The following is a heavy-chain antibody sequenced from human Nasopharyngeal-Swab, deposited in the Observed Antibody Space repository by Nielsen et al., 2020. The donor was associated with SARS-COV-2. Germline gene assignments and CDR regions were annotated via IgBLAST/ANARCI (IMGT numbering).Heavy chain of an antibody. CDR1: GFTFSSYE. J-gene: IGHJ4*02. Sequence: GGSLRLSCAASGFTFSSYEMNWVRQAPGKGLEWVSYISSSGSTIYYADSVKGRFTISRDNVKNSLYLQMNSLRAEDTAVYYCARVGLHYYDSSGPFDYWGQGTLVTVSS. V-gene: IGHV3-48*03. CDR3: ARVGLHYYDSSGPFDY. CDR2: ISSSGSTI. D-gene: IGHD3-22*01.